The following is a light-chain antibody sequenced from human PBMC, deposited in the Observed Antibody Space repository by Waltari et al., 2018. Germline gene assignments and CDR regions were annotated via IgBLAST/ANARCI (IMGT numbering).Light chain of an antibody. CDR1: QSISSY. V-gene: IGKV1-39*01. CDR2: AAS. CDR3: QQSYSTPYT. Sequence: DIQMTQSPSSLSASVGDRVTITCRASQSISSYLNWYQQKQGKAPHLLIYAASSLQSGVPSRFSGSGSGTDFTLTISSLQPEDFATYYCQQSYSTPYTFGQGTKLEIK. J-gene: IGKJ2*01.